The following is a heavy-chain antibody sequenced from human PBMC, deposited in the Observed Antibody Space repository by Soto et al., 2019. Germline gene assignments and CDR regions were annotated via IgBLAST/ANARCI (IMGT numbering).Heavy chain of an antibody. J-gene: IGHJ5*02. D-gene: IGHD5-12*01. CDR2: IYYSGST. CDR3: ARDSGDDYPYWFDP. Sequence: PSETLSLTCTVSGGSVSSGSYYWSWIRQPPGKGLEWIGYIYYSGSTNYNPSLKSRVTISVDTSKNQFSLKLSSVTAADTAVYYCARDSGDDYPYWFDPWGQGTLVTISS. V-gene: IGHV4-61*01. CDR1: GGSVSSGSYY.